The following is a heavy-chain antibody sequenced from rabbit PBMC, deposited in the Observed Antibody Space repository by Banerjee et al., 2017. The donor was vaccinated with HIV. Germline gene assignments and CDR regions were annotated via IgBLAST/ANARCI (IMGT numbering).Heavy chain of an antibody. J-gene: IGHJ4*01. Sequence: QSLEESGGGLVQPEGSLALTCKASGFTISSTYYMCWVRQAPGKGLEWIGCIYVASGGTWYASWAKGRFTISKTSSTAVTLQMTSLTAADTATYFCARDLAGVTGWNFNLWGPGTLVTVS. D-gene: IGHD4-1*01. V-gene: IGHV1S40*01. CDR1: GFTISSTYY. CDR2: IYVASGGT. CDR3: ARDLAGVTGWNFNL.